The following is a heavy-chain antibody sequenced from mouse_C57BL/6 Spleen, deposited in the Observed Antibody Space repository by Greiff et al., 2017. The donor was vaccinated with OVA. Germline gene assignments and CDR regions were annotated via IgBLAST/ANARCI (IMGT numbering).Heavy chain of an antibody. D-gene: IGHD1-1*01. V-gene: IGHV1-64*01. J-gene: IGHJ2*01. CDR3: AKLYGSSYFFDY. CDR1: GYTFTSYW. CDR2: IHPNSGST. Sequence: QVQLQQPGAELVKPGASVKLSCKASGYTFTSYWMHWVKQRPGQGLEWIGMIHPNSGSTNYNEKFKSKATLTVDKSSSTAYMQLSSLTSEDSAVYYCAKLYGSSYFFDYWGQGTTLPVSS.